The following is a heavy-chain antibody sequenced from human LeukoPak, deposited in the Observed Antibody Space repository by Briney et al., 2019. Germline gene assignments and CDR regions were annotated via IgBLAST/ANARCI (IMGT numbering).Heavy chain of an antibody. CDR2: IIPILGIA. Sequence: ASVKVSCKASGYTFTSYDINWVRHAPGQGLEWMGRIIPILGIANYAQKFQGRVTITADKSTSTAYMELSSLRSEDTAVYYCARAARPGYCSSTSCYFPFDPWGQGTLVTVSS. CDR3: ARAARPGYCSSTSCYFPFDP. CDR1: GYTFTSYD. V-gene: IGHV1-69*04. D-gene: IGHD2-2*03. J-gene: IGHJ5*02.